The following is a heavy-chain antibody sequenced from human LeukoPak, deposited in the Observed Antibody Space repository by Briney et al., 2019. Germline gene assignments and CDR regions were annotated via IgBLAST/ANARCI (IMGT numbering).Heavy chain of an antibody. J-gene: IGHJ3*02. CDR2: IIPIFGTA. V-gene: IGHV1-69*05. Sequence: GASVKVSCKASGGTFSSYAISWVRQAPGQGLEWMGGIIPIFGTANYAQKIQGRVTITTDESTSTAYMELSSLRSEDTAVYYCAAAAGSDAFDIWGQGTMVTVSS. D-gene: IGHD6-13*01. CDR1: GGTFSSYA. CDR3: AAAAGSDAFDI.